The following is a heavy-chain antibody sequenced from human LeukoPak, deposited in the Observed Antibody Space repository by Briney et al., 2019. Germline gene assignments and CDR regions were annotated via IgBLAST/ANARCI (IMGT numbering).Heavy chain of an antibody. V-gene: IGHV4-38-2*02. Sequence: SETLSLTCSVSGYSISSGYYWGWIGQPPGKGLEWIGSMSHGGSTYYNPSLKSRVTMSMDTSKNQFSVKLTSVTAADTAVYYCARVPSYWGQGTLVTVSS. CDR1: GYSISSGYY. CDR2: MSHGGST. CDR3: ARVPSY. J-gene: IGHJ4*02.